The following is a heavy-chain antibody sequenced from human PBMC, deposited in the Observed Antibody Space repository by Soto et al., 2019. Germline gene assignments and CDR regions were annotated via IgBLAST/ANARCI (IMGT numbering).Heavy chain of an antibody. J-gene: IGHJ1*01. CDR1: GGSISSNNW. CDR3: ATVNRESYDEEP. Sequence: QVQLQESGPGLVKPSGTLSLTCAVSGGSISSNNWWSWVRQPPGKGLEWIGEIYHSGSTNYNPSPKTPXXLXVXXATRHSSRKLTYVPAADTAVYSCATVNRESYDEEPWGQGTLVTVSS. V-gene: IGHV4-4*02. CDR2: IYHSGST. D-gene: IGHD1-26*01.